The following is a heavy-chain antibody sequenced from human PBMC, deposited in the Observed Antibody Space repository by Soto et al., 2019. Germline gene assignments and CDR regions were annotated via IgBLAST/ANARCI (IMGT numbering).Heavy chain of an antibody. Sequence: PSETLSLTCTVSGGSISSSSYYWGWIRQPPGKGLEWIGSIYYSGSTYYNPSLKSRVTISVDTSKNQFSLKLSSVTAADTAVYYCARASTTVTTLDYWGQGTLDTVSS. V-gene: IGHV4-39*07. CDR3: ARASTTVTTLDY. J-gene: IGHJ4*02. D-gene: IGHD4-17*01. CDR1: GGSISSSSYY. CDR2: IYYSGST.